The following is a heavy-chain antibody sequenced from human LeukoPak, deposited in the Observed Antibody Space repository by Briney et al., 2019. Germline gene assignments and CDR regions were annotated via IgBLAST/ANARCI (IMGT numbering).Heavy chain of an antibody. J-gene: IGHJ5*02. D-gene: IGHD1-1*01. CDR2: IIPIFGTA. Sequence: ASVKVSCKASGGTFSSYAISWVRQAPGQGLEWMGGIIPIFGTANYAQKFQGRVTITADESTSTAYMELSSLRSEDTAVYYCARDLNWNDNWFDPWGQGTLVTVSS. V-gene: IGHV1-69*01. CDR3: ARDLNWNDNWFDP. CDR1: GGTFSSYA.